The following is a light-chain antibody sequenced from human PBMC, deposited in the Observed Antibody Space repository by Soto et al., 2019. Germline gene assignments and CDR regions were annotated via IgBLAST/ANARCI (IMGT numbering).Light chain of an antibody. CDR2: EVS. J-gene: IGLJ1*01. Sequence: QSVLTQPASASGSPGQSITISCAGTSSDVGGYKYVSWYQQNPGKAPKLIIYEVSSRPSGVSNRFSGSKSGNTASLTISGLQAEDEADYYCSSYTSTSTLYAFGSGTKVTVL. CDR3: SSYTSTSTLYA. CDR1: SSDVGGYKY. V-gene: IGLV2-14*01.